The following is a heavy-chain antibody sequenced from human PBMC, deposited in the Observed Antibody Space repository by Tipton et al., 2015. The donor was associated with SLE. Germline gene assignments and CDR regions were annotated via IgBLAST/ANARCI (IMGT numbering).Heavy chain of an antibody. D-gene: IGHD6-19*01. J-gene: IGHJ6*03. CDR2: IYYSGST. CDR1: GGSISSGDYY. CDR3: ARELSSGWSSGGYYYYMDV. Sequence: TLSLTCTVSGGSISSGDYYWSWIRQHPGKGLEWIGYIYYSGSTYYNPSLKSRVTISVDTSKNQFSLKLSSVTAADTAVYYCARELSSGWSSGGYYYYMDVCGKGTTVTVSS. V-gene: IGHV4-31*03.